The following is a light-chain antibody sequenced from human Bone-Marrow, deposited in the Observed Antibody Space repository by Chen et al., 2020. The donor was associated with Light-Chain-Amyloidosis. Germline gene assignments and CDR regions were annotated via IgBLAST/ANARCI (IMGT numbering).Light chain of an antibody. CDR3: QSADSSCTYEVI. CDR1: ALPTKY. CDR2: RDT. V-gene: IGLV3-25*03. J-gene: IGLJ2*01. Sequence: SHELTQQPSVSVSPGKTARTTCPGDALPTKYAYWYQQKPGQAPVLVIHRDTERPSGISERFSGSSSGTTATLTISVVQAEDEADYHCQSADSSCTYEVIFGGGTKLTVL.